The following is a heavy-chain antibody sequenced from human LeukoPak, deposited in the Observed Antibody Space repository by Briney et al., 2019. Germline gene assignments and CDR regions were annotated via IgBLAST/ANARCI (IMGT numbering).Heavy chain of an antibody. CDR2: ISGSGGRT. CDR3: AKPRYSSSWYWFDP. V-gene: IGHV3-23*01. CDR1: GFTFSSYA. J-gene: IGHJ5*02. D-gene: IGHD6-13*01. Sequence: GGSLRLSYAASGFTFSSYAMSWVRQAPGKGLEWVSGISGSGGRTYYADSVKGRFTISRDNSKNTLYLQMNSLRAEDTAVYYCAKPRYSSSWYWFDPWGQGTLVTVSS.